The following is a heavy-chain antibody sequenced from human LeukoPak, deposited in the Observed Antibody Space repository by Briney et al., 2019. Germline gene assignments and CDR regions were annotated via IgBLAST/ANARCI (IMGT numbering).Heavy chain of an antibody. D-gene: IGHD1-26*01. CDR2: IHYGGNT. V-gene: IGHV4-39*01. J-gene: IGHJ4*02. CDR3: ARLPGGY. CDR1: GGSLSSTSSY. Sequence: PFETLCLTCTVSGGSLSSTSSYWGWIRQPPGKGLEWIGYIHYGGNTNYNPSLKSRVTISFDTSKNQFSLNLISATAADTAVYYCARLPGGYWGQGTLVIVSS.